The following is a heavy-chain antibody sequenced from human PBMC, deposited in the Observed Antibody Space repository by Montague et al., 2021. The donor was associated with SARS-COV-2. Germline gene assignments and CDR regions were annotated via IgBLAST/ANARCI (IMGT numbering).Heavy chain of an antibody. CDR3: ARGPRITMIVVVITDIWFDP. D-gene: IGHD3-22*01. CDR1: GGSFSGYY. J-gene: IGHJ5*02. V-gene: IGHV4-34*01. CDR2: INHSGST. Sequence: SETLSLTCAVYGGSFSGYYWSWIRQPPGKGLEWIGEINHSGSTNYNPSLKSRVTISVDTSKNQFSLKLSSVTAADTAVCHCARGPRITMIVVVITDIWFDPWGQGTLVTVSS.